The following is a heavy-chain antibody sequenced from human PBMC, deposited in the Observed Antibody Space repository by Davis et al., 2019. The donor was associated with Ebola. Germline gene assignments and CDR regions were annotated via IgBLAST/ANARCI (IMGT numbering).Heavy chain of an antibody. Sequence: SETLSLTCAVYGGSFSGYYWSWIRQPPGKGLEWIGEINHSGSTNYNPSLKSRVTISVDTSKNQFSLKLSSVTAADTAVYYCASSYEYWGQGTLVPVSS. CDR3: ASSYEY. V-gene: IGHV4-34*01. J-gene: IGHJ4*02. CDR2: INHSGST. CDR1: GGSFSGYY.